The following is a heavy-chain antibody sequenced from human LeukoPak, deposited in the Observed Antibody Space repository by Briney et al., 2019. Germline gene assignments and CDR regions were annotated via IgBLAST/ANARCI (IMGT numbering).Heavy chain of an antibody. V-gene: IGHV3-23*01. CDR3: ALLPSTKFPYGNNYGYLFKY. D-gene: IGHD5-18*01. J-gene: IGHJ4*02. CDR1: GFTFITYA. CDR2: ISGSGDTT. Sequence: PRRSLRLSCAASGFTFITYAMSWVRQTPGKGLDWVSSISGSGDTTYYADSVTGRFTLSRDNSRNTLYLQMNSLRAEDMAVYYCALLPSTKFPYGNNYGYLFKYWGQGTVVSVSS.